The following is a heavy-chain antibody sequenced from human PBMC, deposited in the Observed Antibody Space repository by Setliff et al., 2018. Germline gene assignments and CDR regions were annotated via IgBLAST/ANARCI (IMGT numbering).Heavy chain of an antibody. J-gene: IGHJ6*03. CDR3: ARHVGSRGRGYNYYYYYMDV. V-gene: IGHV4-59*08. CDR2: IYTSGTT. D-gene: IGHD3-10*01. CDR1: GASISSYY. Sequence: LSLTCSVSGASISSYYWSWIRQPPGKGLEWIGYIYTSGTTKYNPSLKSRVTISIDTSKSQFSLNLSSVTAADTAVYYCARHVGSRGRGYNYYYYYMDVWGKGTTVTVSS.